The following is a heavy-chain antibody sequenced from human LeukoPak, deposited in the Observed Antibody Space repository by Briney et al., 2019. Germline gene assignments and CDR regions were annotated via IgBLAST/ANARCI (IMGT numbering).Heavy chain of an antibody. V-gene: IGHV3-7*01. CDR2: IKEDGSQK. J-gene: IGHJ4*02. Sequence: GGSLRLSCAASGFTFSSFWMTWVRQAPGKGLEWVANIKEDGSQKYYVDSVKGRFTISRDSAKNSLYLQMNSLRAEDTAVYYCARFRTWGDKAFDYWGQGTLVTVSS. CDR1: GFTFSSFW. D-gene: IGHD2-21*02. CDR3: ARFRTWGDKAFDY.